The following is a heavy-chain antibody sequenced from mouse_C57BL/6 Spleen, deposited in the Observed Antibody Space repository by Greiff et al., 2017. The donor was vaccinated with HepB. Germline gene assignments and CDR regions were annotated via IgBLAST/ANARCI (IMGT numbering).Heavy chain of an antibody. Sequence: VQLQQSGPELVKPGASVKISCKASGYAFSSSWMNWVKQRPGKGLEWIGRIYPGDGDTKYNGKFKGKATLTADKSSSTAYMQLSSLTSEDSAVYFCARIYDGYYGVLWYFDVWGTGTTVTVSS. D-gene: IGHD2-3*01. J-gene: IGHJ1*03. CDR1: GYAFSSSW. V-gene: IGHV1-82*01. CDR2: IYPGDGDT. CDR3: ARIYDGYYGVLWYFDV.